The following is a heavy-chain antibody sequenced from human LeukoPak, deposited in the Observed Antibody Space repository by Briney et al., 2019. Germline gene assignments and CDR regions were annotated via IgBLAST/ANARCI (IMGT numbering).Heavy chain of an antibody. CDR3: VREATSGSFNY. D-gene: IGHD6-25*01. CDR1: GGSISSHY. CDR2: IYYSGST. Sequence: SETLSLTCTVSGGSISSHYWSWIRQPPGMGLEWIGYIYYSGSTNYNPSLKSRVTISVDTSKNQFSLRLSPVTAADTAVYYCVREATSGSFNYWGQGTLVTVSS. J-gene: IGHJ4*02. V-gene: IGHV4-59*11.